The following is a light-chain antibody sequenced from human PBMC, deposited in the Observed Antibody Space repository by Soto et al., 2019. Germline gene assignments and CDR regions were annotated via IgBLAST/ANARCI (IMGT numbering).Light chain of an antibody. Sequence: EVVLTQSPGTLSLSPGERASLSCRASQSVSSSNLAWYQRKPGQAPRLLIYGASRRATGIPDRFRGSGSGTDFTLTISTLEPEDFAVYYCQQYGTSQGAFGGGTKVDIK. V-gene: IGKV3-20*01. CDR2: GAS. CDR1: QSVSSSN. J-gene: IGKJ4*01. CDR3: QQYGTSQGA.